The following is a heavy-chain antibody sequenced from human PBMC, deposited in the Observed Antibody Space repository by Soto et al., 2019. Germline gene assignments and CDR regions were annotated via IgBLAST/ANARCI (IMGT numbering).Heavy chain of an antibody. V-gene: IGHV4-59*08. Sequence: SETLSLTCTVSGGSISSYFWSWIRQPPGKGLEWIGYIYYSGSTNYNPSLKSRVTISVDTSKNQYSLKLSSVTAADTAVYYCATHRYSSGWLYSWGQGTLVTVSS. CDR1: GGSISSYF. D-gene: IGHD6-19*01. CDR2: IYYSGST. J-gene: IGHJ5*01. CDR3: ATHRYSSGWLYS.